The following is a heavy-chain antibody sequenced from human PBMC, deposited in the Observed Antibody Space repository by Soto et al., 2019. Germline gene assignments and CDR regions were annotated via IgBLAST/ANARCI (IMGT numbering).Heavy chain of an antibody. CDR2: ISGSGDST. CDR3: ANKFFSGSGSYRGWFDP. D-gene: IGHD3-10*01. J-gene: IGHJ5*02. Sequence: EVQLLESGGGLVQPGGSLRLSCAASGFTFSSYAMNWVRQAPGKGLEWVSIISGSGDSTYYADSVKGRFTISRDNTKNTLYRQMNSLRADDTAVYYCANKFFSGSGSYRGWFDPWGQGTLVTVSS. V-gene: IGHV3-23*01. CDR1: GFTFSSYA.